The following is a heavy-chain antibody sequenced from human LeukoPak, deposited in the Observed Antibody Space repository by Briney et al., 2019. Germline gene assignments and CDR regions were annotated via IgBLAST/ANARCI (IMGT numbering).Heavy chain of an antibody. Sequence: SETLSLTCTVSGGSISSYYWSWIRQPPGKGLEWIGYIYYSGSTNYNPSLKSRVTISADTSKNQFSLKLSSVTAADTAVYYCARATTVTTRGNAFDIWGQGIMVTVSS. CDR2: IYYSGST. J-gene: IGHJ3*02. D-gene: IGHD4-11*01. CDR1: GGSISSYY. CDR3: ARATTVTTRGNAFDI. V-gene: IGHV4-59*01.